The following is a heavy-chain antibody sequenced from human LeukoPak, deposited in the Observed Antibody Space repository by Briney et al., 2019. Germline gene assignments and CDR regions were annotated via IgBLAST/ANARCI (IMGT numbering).Heavy chain of an antibody. CDR1: GGSISSGSYY. CDR3: ARLSRGNFYDFWSGYYRHFDY. J-gene: IGHJ4*02. CDR2: INHSGST. V-gene: IGHV4-39*07. D-gene: IGHD3-3*01. Sequence: SETLSLTCTVSGGSISSGSYYWSWIRQPPGKGLEWIGEINHSGSTNYNPSLKSRVTISVDTSKNQFSLKLSSVTAADTAVYYCARLSRGNFYDFWSGYYRHFDYWGQGTLVTVSS.